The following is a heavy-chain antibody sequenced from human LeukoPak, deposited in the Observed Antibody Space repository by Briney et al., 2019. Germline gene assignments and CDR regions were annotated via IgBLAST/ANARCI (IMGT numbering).Heavy chain of an antibody. D-gene: IGHD2-21*01. Sequence: NASETLSLTCTGSAGSISSYYWRWIRQPPGKGLEWIGYIYYSGSTNYNPSLKSRVTISVDTSKNQFSLKLSSVTAADTAMYYCARHWHGGAYLNWFDPWGQGTLVTVSS. CDR1: AGSISSYY. CDR3: ARHWHGGAYLNWFDP. CDR2: IYYSGST. J-gene: IGHJ5*02. V-gene: IGHV4-59*08.